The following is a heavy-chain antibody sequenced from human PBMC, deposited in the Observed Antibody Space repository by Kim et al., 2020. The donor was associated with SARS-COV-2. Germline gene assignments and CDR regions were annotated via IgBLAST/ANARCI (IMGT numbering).Heavy chain of an antibody. CDR2: ISSSGSTR. V-gene: IGHV3-11*01. CDR3: ARGPIVVVAAVRYYYGMDV. D-gene: IGHD2-15*01. Sequence: GGSLRLSCAASGFTFSDYQMSWIRQAPGKGLEWVSYISSSGSTRYYADSMKGRFTISRDNAKNSLYLQMNSLRAEDTAVYYCARGPIVVVAAVRYYYGMDVWGQGTTVTVSS. CDR1: GFTFSDYQ. J-gene: IGHJ6*02.